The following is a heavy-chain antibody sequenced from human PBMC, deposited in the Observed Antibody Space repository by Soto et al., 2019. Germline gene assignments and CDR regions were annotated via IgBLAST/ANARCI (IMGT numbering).Heavy chain of an antibody. CDR2: ISRDGGTK. CDR3: TGEVASGY. D-gene: IGHD2-8*02. Sequence: QVQLVESGGGVVQPGRSLRLSCAASGFTVSGSGMHWVRQAPGKGLEWVAVISRDGGTKYYADSVKGRFTISRDNSRNTLFLEMNSLRGDDMAVYYCTGEVASGYWGQGTLVTVSS. CDR1: GFTVSGSG. V-gene: IGHV3-30*03. J-gene: IGHJ4*02.